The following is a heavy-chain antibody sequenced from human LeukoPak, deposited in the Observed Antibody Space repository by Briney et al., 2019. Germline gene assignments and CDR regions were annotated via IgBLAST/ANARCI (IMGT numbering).Heavy chain of an antibody. CDR2: IKQDGSEK. Sequence: GGSLRLSCAASGFTFSSYWMSWVRQAPGKGLEWVANIKQDGSEKYYVDSVKGRFTISRDNAKNSLYLQMNSLRAEDTAVYYCARDHGSGSYYKDYWGQGTLVTVS. CDR1: GFTFSSYW. J-gene: IGHJ4*02. CDR3: ARDHGSGSYYKDY. V-gene: IGHV3-7*01. D-gene: IGHD3-10*01.